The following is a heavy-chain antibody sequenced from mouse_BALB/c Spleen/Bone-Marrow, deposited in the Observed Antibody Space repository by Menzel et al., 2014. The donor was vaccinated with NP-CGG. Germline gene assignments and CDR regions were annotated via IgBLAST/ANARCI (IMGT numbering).Heavy chain of an antibody. V-gene: IGHV1-80*01. D-gene: IGHD2-4*01. CDR1: GYAFSSYW. Sequence: QVHVKQSGAELVRPGSSVKISCKASGYAFSSYWMNWVKQRPGQGLEWIGQIYPGDGDTNYNGKFKGKATLTADKSSSTAYMQLSSLTSEDSAVYFCAREGYDYDWFAYWAKGLWSLSLQ. CDR3: AREGYDYDWFAY. CDR2: IYPGDGDT. J-gene: IGHJ3*01.